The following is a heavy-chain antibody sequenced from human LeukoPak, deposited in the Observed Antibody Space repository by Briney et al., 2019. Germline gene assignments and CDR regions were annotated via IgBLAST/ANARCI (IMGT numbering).Heavy chain of an antibody. CDR1: GGAFSGYY. J-gene: IGHJ4*02. D-gene: IGHD2-21*02. CDR3: ARDFDCGGDCYSLGGYFDY. CDR2: INHSGST. Sequence: SETLSLTCAVYGGAFSGYYWSWIRRPPGKGLEWIGEINHSGSTNYNPSLKSRVTISVDTSKNQFSLKLSSVTAADTAVYYCARDFDCGGDCYSLGGYFDYWGQGTLVTVSS. V-gene: IGHV4-34*01.